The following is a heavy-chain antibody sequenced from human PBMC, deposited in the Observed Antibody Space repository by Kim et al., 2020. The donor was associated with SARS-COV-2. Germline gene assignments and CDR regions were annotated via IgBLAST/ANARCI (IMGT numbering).Heavy chain of an antibody. D-gene: IGHD6-13*01. CDR2: TT. CDR3: ANPRQPDY. Sequence: TTTYAASAKGRFTISRDNYKTTLYLQMSSLRAEDTAIYYCANPRQPDYWGQGTLVTVSS. J-gene: IGHJ4*02. V-gene: IGHV3-23*01.